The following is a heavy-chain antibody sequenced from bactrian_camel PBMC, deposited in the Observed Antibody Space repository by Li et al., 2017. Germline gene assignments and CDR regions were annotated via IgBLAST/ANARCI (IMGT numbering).Heavy chain of an antibody. V-gene: IGHV3S40*01. CDR3: AAEDITNMHY. J-gene: IGHJ4*01. CDR1: GYSSSRYC. Sequence: VQLVESGGGSVQSGGSLRLSCAASGYSSSRYCLGWFRQAPGKGLEWVSTIYTGDGRTNSADPVKGRFTMSRDNAKNMLYLQMNSLKPEDTAVYYCAAEDITNMHYWGQGTQVTVS. CDR2: IYTGDGRT.